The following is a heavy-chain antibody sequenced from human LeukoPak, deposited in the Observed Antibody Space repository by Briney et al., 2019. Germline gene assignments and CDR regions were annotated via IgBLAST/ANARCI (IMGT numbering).Heavy chain of an antibody. V-gene: IGHV3-33*01. Sequence: GGSLRLSCAASGLIFSTFGIHWVRQTPGKCLEWVAVVWHDGSKQYYADSVKGRFIVYKDNSKNTVYLQMDSLRVDDTAVYYCARVVGVVPVAMLDSWGPGTLVTVSS. CDR3: ARVVGVVPVAMLDS. J-gene: IGHJ4*02. CDR2: VWHDGSKQ. CDR1: GLIFSTFG. D-gene: IGHD2-2*01.